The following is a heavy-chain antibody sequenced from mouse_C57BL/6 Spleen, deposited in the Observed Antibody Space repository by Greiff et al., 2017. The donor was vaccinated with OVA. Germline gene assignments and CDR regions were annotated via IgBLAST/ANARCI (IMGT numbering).Heavy chain of an antibody. Sequence: LVESGPELVKPGASVKISCKASGYAFSSSWMNWVKQRPGKGLEWIGRIYPGDGDTNYNGKFKGKATLTADKSSSTAYMQLSSLTSEDSAVYFCASMVTTGYYAMDYWGQGTSVTVSS. D-gene: IGHD2-2*01. CDR3: ASMVTTGYYAMDY. CDR1: GYAFSSSW. CDR2: IYPGDGDT. V-gene: IGHV1-82*01. J-gene: IGHJ4*01.